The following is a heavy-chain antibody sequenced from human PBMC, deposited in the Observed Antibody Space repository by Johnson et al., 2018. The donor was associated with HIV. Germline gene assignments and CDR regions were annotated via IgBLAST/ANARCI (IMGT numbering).Heavy chain of an antibody. Sequence: VQLVESGGVLVQPGESLRLSCAASGFTVSSNYMSWVRQAPGKGLEWVSVIYSGGSTYYADSVKGRFTISRDNSKNTLYLQMNSLRAEDTAVYYCARDRGQWLLGMSDAFDIWGQGTMVTVSS. V-gene: IGHV3-66*01. CDR1: GFTVSSNY. J-gene: IGHJ3*02. D-gene: IGHD3-22*01. CDR2: IYSGGST. CDR3: ARDRGQWLLGMSDAFDI.